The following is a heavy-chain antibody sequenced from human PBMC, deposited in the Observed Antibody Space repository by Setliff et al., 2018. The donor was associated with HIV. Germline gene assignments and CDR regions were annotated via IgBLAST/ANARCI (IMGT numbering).Heavy chain of an antibody. D-gene: IGHD1-26*01. CDR1: GFTFSNYA. CDR2: ISPDGSAT. V-gene: IGHV3-7*01. J-gene: IGHJ4*02. Sequence: GALRLSCAASGFTFSNYAMSWVRQAPGEGLEWVANISPDGSATYYVDSVKGRFTISRDNAKNSLYLQLNSLRVEDTAVYYCTRSKWGSGFDYWGQGTLVTVSS. CDR3: TRSKWGSGFDY.